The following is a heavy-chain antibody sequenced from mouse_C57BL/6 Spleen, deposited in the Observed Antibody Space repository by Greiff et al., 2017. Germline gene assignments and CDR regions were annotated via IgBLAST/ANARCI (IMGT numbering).Heavy chain of an antibody. CDR1: GFSLTSYG. CDR2: IWRGGST. D-gene: IGHD2-5*01. J-gene: IGHJ1*03. V-gene: IGHV2-5*01. Sequence: VQLQQSGPGLVQPSQRLSITCTVSGFSLTSYGVHWVRQSPGKGLEWLGVIWRGGSTDYNAAFMSRLSITKDNSTIQVFFKMNSLQDYDTAIYYCAKKGYSNYWYFDVWGTGTTVTVSS. CDR3: AKKGYSNYWYFDV.